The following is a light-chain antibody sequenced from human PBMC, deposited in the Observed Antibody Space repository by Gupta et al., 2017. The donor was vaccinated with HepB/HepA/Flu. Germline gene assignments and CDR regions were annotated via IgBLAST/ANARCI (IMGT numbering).Light chain of an antibody. CDR2: ETS. CDR1: QDISRY. CDR3: QQAKSLPIT. V-gene: IGKV1D-12*01. Sequence: DIQMTQSPSSVSASVGDRVTITCRASQDISRYLAWYQQIPGKAPKLLIYETSSLHSGVPSRFSGSRSGTAFILTIYSLQPEDFATYYCQQAKSLPITFGQGTRLEIK. J-gene: IGKJ5*01.